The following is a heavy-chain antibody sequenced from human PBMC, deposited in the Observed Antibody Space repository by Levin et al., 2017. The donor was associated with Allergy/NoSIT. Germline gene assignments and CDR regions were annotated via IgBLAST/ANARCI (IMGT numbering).Heavy chain of an antibody. Sequence: GGSLRLSCAASGFTFSTSDMNWVRQAPGKGLEWVSYISRSSSHIYYADSVKGRFTISRDNAKNSLYLQMNGLPAEATAVYYCARDLAALARIGGMDVWGQGTTVTVSS. CDR2: ISRSSSHI. CDR3: ARDLAALARIGGMDV. CDR1: GFTFSTSD. J-gene: IGHJ6*02. V-gene: IGHV3-21*01. D-gene: IGHD6-6*01.